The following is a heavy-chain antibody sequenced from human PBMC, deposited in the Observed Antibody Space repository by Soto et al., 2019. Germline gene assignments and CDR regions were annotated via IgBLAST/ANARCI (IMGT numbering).Heavy chain of an antibody. Sequence: GISWVRPAPGQGLEWMGWISAYNGNTNYAQKLQGRVTMTTDTSTSTAYMELRSLRSDDTAVYYCARESPPADYWGQGTLVTVSS. CDR1: G. CDR3: ARESPPADY. V-gene: IGHV1-18*04. J-gene: IGHJ4*02. CDR2: ISAYNGNT.